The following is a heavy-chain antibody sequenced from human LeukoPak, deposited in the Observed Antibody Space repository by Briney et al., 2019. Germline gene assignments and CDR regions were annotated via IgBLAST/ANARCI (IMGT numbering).Heavy chain of an antibody. CDR3: ARSFLTIFCLVTEMFIDY. CDR1: GGSISSYY. D-gene: IGHD3-9*01. J-gene: IGHJ4*02. V-gene: IGHV4-59*01. CDR2: IYYSGGT. Sequence: SETLSLTCTVSGGSISSYYWSWVRQPPGKGLEWIGYIYYSGGTNYNPALKSRVTISVDTSKNQFSMKLSYLTAADTAVYYCARSFLTIFCLVTEMFIDYWGQGTVVTVSS.